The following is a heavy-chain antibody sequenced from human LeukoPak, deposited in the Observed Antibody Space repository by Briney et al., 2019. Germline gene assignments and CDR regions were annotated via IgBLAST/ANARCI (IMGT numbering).Heavy chain of an antibody. CDR3: ASIAVEMATMSIIDY. CDR1: GGSFSGYY. CDR2: INHSGST. Sequence: SETLSHTCAVYGGSFSGYYWSWIRQPPGKGLEWIGEINHSGSTNYNPSLKSRVTISVDTSKNQFSLKLSSVTAADTAVYYCASIAVEMATMSIIDYWGQGTLVTVSS. D-gene: IGHD5-24*01. J-gene: IGHJ4*02. V-gene: IGHV4-34*01.